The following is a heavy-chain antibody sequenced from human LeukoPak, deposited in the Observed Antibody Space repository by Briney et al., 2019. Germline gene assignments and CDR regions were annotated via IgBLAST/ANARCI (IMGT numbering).Heavy chain of an antibody. Sequence: GGSLRLSCAASGFTLSDHYIDWVRQAPGKGLEWVGRSGTTASSYITEYAASVRGRFTMSRDESKNSMYLQMHSLEIEDTAVYHCTRGYSGLSVYALDIWGQGTRVTVSS. CDR3: TRGYSGLSVYALDI. CDR2: SGTTASSYIT. J-gene: IGHJ3*02. D-gene: IGHD5-12*01. V-gene: IGHV3-72*01. CDR1: GFTLSDHY.